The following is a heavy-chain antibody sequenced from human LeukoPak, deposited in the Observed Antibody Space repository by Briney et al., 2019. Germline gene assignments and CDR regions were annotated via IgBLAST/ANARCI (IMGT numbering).Heavy chain of an antibody. V-gene: IGHV3-23*01. CDR3: AKELLQMAVAGQCDY. J-gene: IGHJ4*02. CDR1: GFTFSSYA. D-gene: IGHD6-19*01. CDR2: ISGSGGST. Sequence: GGSLRLSCATSGFTFSSYAMGWVRQAPGKGLEWVSAISGSGGSTYYADSVKGRFTISRDNSKNTLYLQMNSLRAEDTAVYYCAKELLQMAVAGQCDYWGQGTLVTVSS.